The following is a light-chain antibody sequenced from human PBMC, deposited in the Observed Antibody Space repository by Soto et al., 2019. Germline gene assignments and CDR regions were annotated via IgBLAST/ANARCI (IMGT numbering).Light chain of an antibody. CDR3: QQYNNWWT. CDR2: DTS. J-gene: IGKJ1*01. CDR1: QSLNSN. Sequence: ILLTQSPATLSVSPGERVTLSCRASQSLNSNLAWYQQRPGQAPRLLIYDTSTRATGIPARFSGSGSGTEFTLTISGLQSEDFAVYYCQQYNNWWTFGQGTKVKIK. V-gene: IGKV3-15*01.